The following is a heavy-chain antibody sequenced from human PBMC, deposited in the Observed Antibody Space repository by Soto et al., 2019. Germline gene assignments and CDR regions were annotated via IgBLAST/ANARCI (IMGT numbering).Heavy chain of an antibody. Sequence: EVKLVESGGDSVQPGGSLRLSCVTSGFIFSTHWMGWVRQSPRKGLEWVANIKDDGSEKPYMDSVGGRFTISRDNAKNTLYLQMNSLRVEDTAVYYCAAWSHSNWFDYWGQGTLVTVSS. CDR3: AAWSHSNWFDY. CDR2: IKDDGSEK. CDR1: GFIFSTHW. V-gene: IGHV3-7*05. J-gene: IGHJ4*02. D-gene: IGHD6-13*01.